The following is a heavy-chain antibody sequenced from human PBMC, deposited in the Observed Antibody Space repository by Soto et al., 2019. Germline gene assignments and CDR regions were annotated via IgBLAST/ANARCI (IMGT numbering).Heavy chain of an antibody. D-gene: IGHD2-15*01. V-gene: IGHV4-39*01. J-gene: IGHJ4*02. CDR1: GGAVYSDGYY. Sequence: SETLSLTCTVSGGAVYSDGYYWGWIRQPPGKGLEWIGNIYYSGSTYYNPSLKSRVTISIDTSKNQFSLKMNSVTAADTAVYYCARRSGGGCYNYWGQGTLVTVSS. CDR2: IYYSGST. CDR3: ARRSGGGCYNY.